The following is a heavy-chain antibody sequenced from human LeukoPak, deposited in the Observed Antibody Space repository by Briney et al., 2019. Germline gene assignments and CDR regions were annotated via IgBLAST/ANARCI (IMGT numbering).Heavy chain of an antibody. CDR2: NPPVFWTA. V-gene: IGHV1-69*05. D-gene: IGHD3-10*01. CDR3: AGARGRILREGRETPDFYYYMDV. Sequence: SGKVACKAFGGTFSSLAIAWVRQAPGQGVGGMGGNPPVFWTANYAQKFQGRVTVTTDQSTSTAYMELSSLRSEDTAVYYCAGARGRILREGRETPDFYYYMDVWGKGTTVTVSS. CDR1: GGTFSSLA. J-gene: IGHJ6*03.